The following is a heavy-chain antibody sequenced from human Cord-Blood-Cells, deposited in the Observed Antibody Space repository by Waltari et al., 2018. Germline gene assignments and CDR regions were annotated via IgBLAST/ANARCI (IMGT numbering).Heavy chain of an antibody. V-gene: IGHV4-59*08. D-gene: IGHD7-27*01. CDR3: ARHQLGINNWYFDL. CDR2: IYYSGGT. CDR1: GGSISSYY. J-gene: IGHJ2*01. Sequence: QVQLQESGPGLVKPSETLSLTCTVSGGSISSYYWSWIRQPPGKGLEWIGYIYYSGGTNYNPALTSRVTISVDTSKNQFSLKLSSVTAADTAVYYCARHQLGINNWYFDLWGRGTLVTVSS.